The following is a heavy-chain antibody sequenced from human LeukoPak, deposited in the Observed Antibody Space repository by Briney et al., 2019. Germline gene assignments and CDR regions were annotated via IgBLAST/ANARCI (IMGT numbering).Heavy chain of an antibody. Sequence: SETLSLTCTVSGGSISSYYWSWIRQPPGKGLEWIGYIYYSGNTNYNPSLKSRVTISVDTSKNQFSLKLSSVTAADTAVYYCARQESDSSGYSWFDPWGQGTLVTVSS. V-gene: IGHV4-59*08. CDR2: IYYSGNT. D-gene: IGHD3-22*01. CDR1: GGSISSYY. CDR3: ARQESDSSGYSWFDP. J-gene: IGHJ5*02.